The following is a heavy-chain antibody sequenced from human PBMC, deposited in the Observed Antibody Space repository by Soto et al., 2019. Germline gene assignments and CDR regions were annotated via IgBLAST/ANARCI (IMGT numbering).Heavy chain of an antibody. CDR2: IVVGSGNT. J-gene: IGHJ4*02. Sequence: SVKVSCKASGFTFTSSAVQWVRQARGQRLEWIGWIVVGSGNTNYAQKFQERVTITRDMSTSTAYMELSSLRSGDTAVYYCAAVRGVVNYYDSSGYPPFDYWGQGTLVTVSS. CDR3: AAVRGVVNYYDSSGYPPFDY. V-gene: IGHV1-58*01. CDR1: GFTFTSSA. D-gene: IGHD3-22*01.